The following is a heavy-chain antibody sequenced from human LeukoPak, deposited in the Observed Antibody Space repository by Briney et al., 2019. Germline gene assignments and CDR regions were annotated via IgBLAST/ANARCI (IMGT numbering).Heavy chain of an antibody. Sequence: GASVKVSCKASGYTFTGYYMHWVRQAPGQGLEWMGWINPNSGGTNYAQKFQGRVTMTRDTSISTAYMELSRLRSDDTAVYYCTRDPDIVATTLDYWGQGTLVTVSS. V-gene: IGHV1-2*02. CDR3: TRDPDIVATTLDY. CDR2: INPNSGGT. D-gene: IGHD5-12*01. J-gene: IGHJ4*02. CDR1: GYTFTGYY.